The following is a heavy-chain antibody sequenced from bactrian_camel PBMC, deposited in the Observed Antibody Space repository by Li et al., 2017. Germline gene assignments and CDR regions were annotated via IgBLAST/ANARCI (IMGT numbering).Heavy chain of an antibody. CDR1: GFPLRLSD. CDR2: WTQGDLT. D-gene: IGHD1*01. CDR3: AADKHCGWDWALRRFPY. V-gene: IGHV3S53*01. Sequence: VQLVESGGGLVQPGGSLKLSCTASGFPLRLSDMAWYRQAPGKEREAVATYWTQGDLTYYSDHAKGRFTISQDKDATTTYLQMNSLKPDDSAMYYCAADKHCGWDWALRRFPYWGQGTQVTVS. J-gene: IGHJ4*01.